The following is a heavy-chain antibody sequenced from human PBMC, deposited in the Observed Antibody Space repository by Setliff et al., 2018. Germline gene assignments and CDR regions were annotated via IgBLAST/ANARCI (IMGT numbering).Heavy chain of an antibody. D-gene: IGHD5-12*01. J-gene: IGHJ4*02. V-gene: IGHV4-34*01. CDR2: INHSGST. Sequence: SETLSLTCSVSGYSISSGYYWSWIRQPPGKGLEWIGEINHSGSTNYNPSLKSRVTISVDTSKNQFSLKLSSVTAADTAVYYCARGGYSRGPPVYYFDYWGQGTLVTVSS. CDR1: GYSISSGYY. CDR3: ARGGYSRGPPVYYFDY.